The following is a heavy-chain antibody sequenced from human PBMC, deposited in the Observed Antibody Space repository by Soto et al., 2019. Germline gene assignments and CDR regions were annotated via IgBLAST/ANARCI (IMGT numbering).Heavy chain of an antibody. J-gene: IGHJ6*02. D-gene: IGHD3-10*01. CDR1: GGTFSSYA. CDR3: ARDEYYYGSGIGNHIYYYYGMDV. CDR2: IIPTFGTA. V-gene: IGHV1-69*13. Sequence: SVKVSCKASGGTFSSYAISWVRQAPGQGLEWMGGIIPTFGTANYAQKFQGRVTITADESTSTAYMELSSLRSEDTAVYYCARDEYYYGSGIGNHIYYYYGMDVWGQGTTVTVSS.